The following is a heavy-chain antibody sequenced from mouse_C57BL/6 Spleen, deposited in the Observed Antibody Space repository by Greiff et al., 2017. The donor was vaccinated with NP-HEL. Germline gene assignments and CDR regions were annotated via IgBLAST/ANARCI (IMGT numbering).Heavy chain of an antibody. J-gene: IGHJ3*01. V-gene: IGHV1-53*01. CDR3: ARSGYSNAWFAY. CDR1: GYTFTSYW. Sequence: VQLQQSGTELVKPGASVKLSCKASGYTFTSYWMHWVKQRPGQGLEWIGNINPSNGGTNYNEKFKSKATLTVDKSSSTAYMQLSSLTSEDSAVYYCARSGYSNAWFAYWGQGTLVTVSA. D-gene: IGHD2-5*01. CDR2: INPSNGGT.